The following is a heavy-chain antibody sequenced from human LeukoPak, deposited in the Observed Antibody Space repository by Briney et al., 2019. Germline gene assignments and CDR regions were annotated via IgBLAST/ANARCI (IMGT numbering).Heavy chain of an antibody. CDR2: INPNSGGT. CDR1: GYTFTGYY. D-gene: IGHD2-15*01. CDR3: ARDAVVVVAATRTRDYYYYMDV. Sequence: ASVKVSCKASGYTFTGYYMNWVRQAPGQGLEWMGWINPNSGGTNYAQKFQGRVTMTRDMSTSTVYMELSSLRSEDTAVYYCARDAVVVVAATRTRDYYYYMDVWGKGTTVTVSS. V-gene: IGHV1-2*02. J-gene: IGHJ6*03.